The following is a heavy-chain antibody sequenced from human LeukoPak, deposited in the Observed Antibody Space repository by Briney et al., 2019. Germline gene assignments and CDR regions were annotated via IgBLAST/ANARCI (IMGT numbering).Heavy chain of an antibody. CDR3: ARVIGFGELSLGY. D-gene: IGHD3-10*01. CDR2: ISPLSGGT. V-gene: IGHV1-2*02. CDR1: GYTFTGYY. J-gene: IGHJ4*02. Sequence: GASVKVSCMASGYTFTGYYMHWVRQAPGHGLEWMGWISPLSGGTNSAQKFQGRVTMTRDTSISTAYMELSRLRSDDTAVYYCARVIGFGELSLGYWGQGTLVTVSS.